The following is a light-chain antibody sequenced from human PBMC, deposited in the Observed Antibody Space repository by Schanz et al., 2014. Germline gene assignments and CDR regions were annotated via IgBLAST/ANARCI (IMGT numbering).Light chain of an antibody. CDR1: QSVSSY. V-gene: IGKV3-15*01. CDR2: GVS. CDR3: QHYGSSPLFT. Sequence: EIVLTQSPATLSLSPGERATLSCRASQSVSSYLAWYQQKPGQAPRLLIYGVSTRATGIPARFSGSGSGTEFTLTISSLQSEDFAVYYCQHYGSSPLFTFGPGTTVDIK. J-gene: IGKJ3*01.